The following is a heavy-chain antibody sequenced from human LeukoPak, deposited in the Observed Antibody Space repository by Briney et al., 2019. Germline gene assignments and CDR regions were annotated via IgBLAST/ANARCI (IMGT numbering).Heavy chain of an antibody. V-gene: IGHV1-2*02. J-gene: IGHJ4*02. D-gene: IGHD3-9*01. CDR3: ARIGLTSDPFDY. CDR1: GYTFTGYY. Sequence: ASVKVSCKASGYTFTGYYMHWVRQAPGQGLEWMGWINPNSGGTNYAQKFQGRVTMTRDTPISTAYMELSRLRSDDTAVYYCARIGLTSDPFDYWGQGTLVTVSS. CDR2: INPNSGGT.